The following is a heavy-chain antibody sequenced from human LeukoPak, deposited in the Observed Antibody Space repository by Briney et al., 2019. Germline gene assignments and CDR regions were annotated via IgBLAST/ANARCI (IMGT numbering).Heavy chain of an antibody. Sequence: ASVKVSCKASGYTFTGYGVSWVRQAPGQGLEWMGWISAYNGNTNYAQKLQGRVTLTTDTSTSTAYMDLRSLTSDDTAVYYCARGLQIGFLEYWGQGTLVTVSS. CDR1: GYTFTGYG. V-gene: IGHV1-18*01. CDR2: ISAYNGNT. D-gene: IGHD4-11*01. CDR3: ARGLQIGFLEY. J-gene: IGHJ4*02.